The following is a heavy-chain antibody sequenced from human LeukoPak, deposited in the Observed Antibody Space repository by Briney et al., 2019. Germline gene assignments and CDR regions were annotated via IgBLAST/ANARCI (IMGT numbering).Heavy chain of an antibody. CDR3: IVFGDSNH. CDR2: IHTSGDT. V-gene: IGHV3-53*01. J-gene: IGHJ5*02. D-gene: IGHD4-17*01. CDR1: GPPASHNS. Sequence: GGPLKLSWPPPGPPASHNSVSWARRAPGKGLEWVSAIHTSGDTCYADSVKGRFTISRDTSKNTLYLQINSLRVEDTAVYYCIVFGDSNHWGQGTLVTVSS.